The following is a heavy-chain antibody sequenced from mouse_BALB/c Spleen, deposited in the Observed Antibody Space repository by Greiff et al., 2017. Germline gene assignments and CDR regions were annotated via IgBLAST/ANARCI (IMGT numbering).Heavy chain of an antibody. V-gene: IGHV3-2*02. J-gene: IGHJ4*01. CDR1: GYSITSDYA. CDR2: ISYSGST. D-gene: IGHD2-10*02. CDR3: ARTGGYGNYYAMDY. Sequence: VQLQQSGPGLVKPSQSLSLTCTVTGYSITSDYAWNWIRQFPGNKLEWMGYISYSGSTSYNPSLKSRISITRDTSKNQFFLQLNSVTTEDTATYYCARTGGYGNYYAMDYWGQGTSVTVSS.